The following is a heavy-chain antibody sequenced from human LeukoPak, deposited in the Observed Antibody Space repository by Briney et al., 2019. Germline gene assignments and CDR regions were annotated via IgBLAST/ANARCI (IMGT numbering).Heavy chain of an antibody. D-gene: IGHD5-18*01. Sequence: SETLSLTCTVCGGSINSHYWTWIRQPAGKGLEWIGRIWSSGGLWSSGGTNYNPSLTSRISMSVDTSKNQFSLRLSSVTAADTAVYYCARDSPDGYTHGHYYYNIDVWGKGTTVTVSS. CDR2: IWSSGGLWSSGGT. CDR3: ARDSPDGYTHGHYYYNIDV. J-gene: IGHJ6*03. CDR1: GGSINSHY. V-gene: IGHV4-4*07.